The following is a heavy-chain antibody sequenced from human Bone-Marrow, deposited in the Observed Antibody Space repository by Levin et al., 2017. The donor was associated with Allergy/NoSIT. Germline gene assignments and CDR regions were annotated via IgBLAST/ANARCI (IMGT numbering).Heavy chain of an antibody. Sequence: SQTLSLTCTVSGGSISSSSYYWGWIRQPPGKGLEWIGSIYYSGSTYYNPSLKSRVTISVDTSKNQFSLKLSSVTAADTAVYYCARHPTLDYWGQGTLVTVSS. V-gene: IGHV4-39*01. D-gene: IGHD3-16*01. CDR1: GGSISSSSYY. J-gene: IGHJ4*02. CDR3: ARHPTLDY. CDR2: IYYSGST.